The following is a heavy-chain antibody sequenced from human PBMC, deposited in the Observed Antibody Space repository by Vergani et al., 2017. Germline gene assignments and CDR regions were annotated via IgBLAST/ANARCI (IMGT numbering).Heavy chain of an antibody. CDR1: GASIRSSNYY. V-gene: IGHV4-39*01. Sequence: QLQLQESGPGLVKPSATLSLTCSVSGASIRSSNYYWGWIRQPPGKGLEWIASIYYSGSTYYNPSLKSRVTISVDTSKNQFSLKLSSVTAADTAVYFCARGQRRYCSSTSGYKAGVYWYLYLWGRGTLVTVSS. CDR3: ARGQRRYCSSTSGYKAGVYWYLYL. CDR2: IYYSGST. D-gene: IGHD2-2*02. J-gene: IGHJ2*01.